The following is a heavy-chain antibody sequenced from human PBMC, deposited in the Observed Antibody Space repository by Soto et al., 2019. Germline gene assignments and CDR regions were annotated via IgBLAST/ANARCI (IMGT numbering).Heavy chain of an antibody. CDR1: GGTFSNSG. CDR2: IVPIFGTA. D-gene: IGHD2-15*01. V-gene: IGHV1-69*13. J-gene: IGHJ4*02. Sequence: SVKVSCKASGGTFSNSGISWVRQAPGQGLEWMGGIVPIFGTANYAQRFRGRATITADESTNTAYLDLSSLRSGDTAVYYCAREGGTYSLDSWGQGTLVTLSS. CDR3: AREGGTYSLDS.